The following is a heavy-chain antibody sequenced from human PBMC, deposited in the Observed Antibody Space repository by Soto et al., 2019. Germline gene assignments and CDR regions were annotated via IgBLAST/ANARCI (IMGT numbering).Heavy chain of an antibody. CDR1: GGSISSGNYF. CDR2: IYHSGST. Sequence: SETLSLTCAVSGGSISSGNYFWSWIRQRPGKGLEWVGYIYHSGSTYYNPSLRSRVSLSVDTSNNRFSLKLSSVTAADTAVYFCARDQYSGYQFDSWGQGALVTVSS. V-gene: IGHV4-31*11. CDR3: ARDQYSGYQFDS. D-gene: IGHD5-12*01. J-gene: IGHJ4*02.